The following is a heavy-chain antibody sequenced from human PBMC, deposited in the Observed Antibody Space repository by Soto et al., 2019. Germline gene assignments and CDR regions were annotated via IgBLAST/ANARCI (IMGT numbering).Heavy chain of an antibody. Sequence: SVKVSCKASGGTFSSYAISWVRQAPGQGLEWMGGIIPIFGTANYAQKFQGRVTITADKSTSTAYMELSSLRSEDTAVYYCAKKGNSSDAEWFDPWGQGTLVTVSS. CDR2: IIPIFGTA. J-gene: IGHJ5*02. CDR3: AKKGNSSDAEWFDP. CDR1: GGTFSSYA. D-gene: IGHD6-25*01. V-gene: IGHV1-69*06.